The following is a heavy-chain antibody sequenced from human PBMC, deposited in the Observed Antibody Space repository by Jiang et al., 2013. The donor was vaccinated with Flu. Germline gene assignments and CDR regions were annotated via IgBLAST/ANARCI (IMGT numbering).Heavy chain of an antibody. J-gene: IGHJ3*02. CDR2: SSSSSTI. Sequence: SSSSSTIYYADSVKGRFTISRDNAKNSLYLQMNSLRAEDTAVYYCAREGIGAFDIWGQGTMVTVSS. CDR3: AREGIGAFDI. V-gene: IGHV3-48*01.